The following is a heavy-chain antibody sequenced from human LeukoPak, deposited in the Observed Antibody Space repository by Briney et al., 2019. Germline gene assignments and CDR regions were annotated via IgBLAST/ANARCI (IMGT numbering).Heavy chain of an antibody. V-gene: IGHV4-59*01. Sequence: SETLSLTCTVSGGSISSYYWSWIRQPPGKGLEWIGYIYYSGSTNYNPSLKSRVTISVDTSKNQFSLKLSSVTAADTAMYYCARRAYSSGWCYFDYWGQGTLVTVSS. D-gene: IGHD6-19*01. CDR1: GGSISSYY. CDR3: ARRAYSSGWCYFDY. CDR2: IYYSGST. J-gene: IGHJ4*02.